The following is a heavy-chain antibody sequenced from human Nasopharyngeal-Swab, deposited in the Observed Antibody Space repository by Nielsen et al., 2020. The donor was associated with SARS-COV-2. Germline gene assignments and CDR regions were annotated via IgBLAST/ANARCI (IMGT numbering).Heavy chain of an antibody. Sequence: RQPPGKGLEWVSVIYSGGSTYYADSVKGRFTISRDNSKNTLYLQMNSLRAEDTAVYYCAREGTTYYYDSSGYYSEYYFDYWGQGTLVTVSS. CDR3: AREGTTYYYDSSGYYSEYYFDY. J-gene: IGHJ4*02. V-gene: IGHV3-53*01. D-gene: IGHD3-22*01. CDR2: IYSGGST.